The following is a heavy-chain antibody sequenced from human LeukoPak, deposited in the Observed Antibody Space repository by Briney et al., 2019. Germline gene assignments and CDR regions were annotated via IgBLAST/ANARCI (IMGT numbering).Heavy chain of an antibody. J-gene: IGHJ5*02. V-gene: IGHV4-34*01. D-gene: IGHD6-13*01. CDR2: INHSGST. CDR3: AIIAAAGGWFDP. CDR1: GVSFSGYY. Sequence: AETLSLTCAVYGVSFSGYYLSWIRQPPGKGLEWMGEINHSGSTNYNPSLKSRVTISVDTSKKQFSLQLSSVTAADTAVYYCAIIAAAGGWFDPWGQGTLVTVSS.